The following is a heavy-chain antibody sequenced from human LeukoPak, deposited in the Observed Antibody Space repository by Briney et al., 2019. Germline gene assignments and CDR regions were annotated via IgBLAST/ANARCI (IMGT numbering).Heavy chain of an antibody. Sequence: ASVKVSCKVSGYTLTELSMHWVRQAPGKGLEWMGGFDPEDGETIYAQKFQGRVTMTEDTSTDTAYMELSSLRSEDTAVYYCARGAYCGGDCPLPNSLYWGQGALVTVSS. CDR3: ARGAYCGGDCPLPNSLY. CDR2: FDPEDGET. CDR1: GYTLTELS. J-gene: IGHJ4*02. D-gene: IGHD2-21*01. V-gene: IGHV1-24*01.